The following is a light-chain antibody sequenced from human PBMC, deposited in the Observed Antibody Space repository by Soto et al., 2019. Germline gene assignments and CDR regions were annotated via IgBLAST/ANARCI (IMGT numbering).Light chain of an antibody. Sequence: EIVMTQSPATLSVSPGERATLSCMASQSVTDNLAWYQQKPGQAPRLLIYGASTRYTGVPARFSGGGSETEFTLIISSLQSEDFAVYYCQQYKDWPLTFGQGTKVEIK. CDR3: QQYKDWPLT. J-gene: IGKJ1*01. CDR2: GAS. CDR1: QSVTDN. V-gene: IGKV3-15*01.